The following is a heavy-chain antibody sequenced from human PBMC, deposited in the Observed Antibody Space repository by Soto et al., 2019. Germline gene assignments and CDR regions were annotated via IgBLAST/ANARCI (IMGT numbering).Heavy chain of an antibody. CDR3: AKHLEYVDTAMVTVAYYYGMDV. D-gene: IGHD5-18*01. Sequence: PGGSLRLSCAASGFTFSSYGMHWVRQAPGKXLEWVAVISYDGSNKYNADSVKGRFTISRDNSKNTLYLQMNSLRAEDTAVYYCAKHLEYVDTAMVTVAYYYGMDVWGQGTTVTVSS. CDR1: GFTFSSYG. J-gene: IGHJ6*02. CDR2: ISYDGSNK. V-gene: IGHV3-30*18.